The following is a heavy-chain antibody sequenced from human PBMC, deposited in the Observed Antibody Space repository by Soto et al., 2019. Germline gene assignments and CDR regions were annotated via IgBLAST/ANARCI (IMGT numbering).Heavy chain of an antibody. J-gene: IGHJ6*02. CDR1: GFTFRSYD. V-gene: IGHV3-30*18. CDR3: AKPIVAAGYYGMDV. CDR2: ISFDGIKK. Sequence: GGSLRLSCAASGFTFRSYDMHWVRQAPGKGLEWMGVISFDGIKKYYADSVKGRFTISRDSSKNKLYLQMNSLRAEDTAVYYCAKPIVAAGYYGMDVWATGPRSPSP. D-gene: IGHD6-13*01.